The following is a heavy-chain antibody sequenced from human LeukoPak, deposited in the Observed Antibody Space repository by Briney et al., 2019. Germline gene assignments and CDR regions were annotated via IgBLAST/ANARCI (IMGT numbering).Heavy chain of an antibody. J-gene: IGHJ3*02. D-gene: IGHD5-18*01. CDR3: ARDRGYSYGCEAFDI. V-gene: IGHV4-30-4*01. Sequence: PSQTLSLTCTVSGASISSGDYYWSWLRQPPRKGLEWIGYIYYSGSTYYNPSLKSPLTLSVDTSKNQSSLKLDSVPAADTAVYYCARDRGYSYGCEAFDIWGQGTMVTVSS. CDR1: GASISSGDYY. CDR2: IYYSGST.